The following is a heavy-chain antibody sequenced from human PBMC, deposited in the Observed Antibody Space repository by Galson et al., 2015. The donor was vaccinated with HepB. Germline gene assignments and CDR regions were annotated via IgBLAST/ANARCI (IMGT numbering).Heavy chain of an antibody. CDR1: GFTFRNYD. Sequence: SLRLSCAASGFTFRNYDMHWVRQATGQSLEWVSTIGIAGDTYYPGSVRGRFTVSRENAKKSLYLQMNMLTAADTAVYYCARTVSNYHDDSGPFDCWGQGTLVTVSS. V-gene: IGHV3-13*01. CDR3: ARTVSNYHDDSGPFDC. D-gene: IGHD3-22*01. J-gene: IGHJ4*02. CDR2: IGIAGDT.